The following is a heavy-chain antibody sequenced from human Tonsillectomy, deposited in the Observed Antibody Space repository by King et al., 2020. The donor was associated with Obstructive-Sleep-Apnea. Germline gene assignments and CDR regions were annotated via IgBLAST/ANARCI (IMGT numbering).Heavy chain of an antibody. D-gene: IGHD3/OR15-3a*01. CDR2: IYYSGST. CDR3: ARDTPAGTGAFDY. V-gene: IGHV4-59*01. Sequence: QLQESGPGLVKPSETLSLTCTVSGGSISSYYWSWLRQPPGKGLEWIGYIYYSGSTNYNPSLKSRVTISVDTSKNQLSLKVSSVTAADTAVYYCARDTPAGTGAFDYWGQGTLVTVSS. J-gene: IGHJ4*02. CDR1: GGSISSYY.